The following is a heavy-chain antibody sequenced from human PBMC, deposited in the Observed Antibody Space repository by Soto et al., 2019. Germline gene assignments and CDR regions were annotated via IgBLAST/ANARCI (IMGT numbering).Heavy chain of an antibody. J-gene: IGHJ5*02. CDR1: GFTFSNYN. V-gene: IGHV3-48*01. D-gene: IGHD3-22*01. CDR2: FSSSSSVV. Sequence: EVQLVESGGGLVQPGGSLRLSCAASGFTFSNYNMNWVRQAPGKGLEWVSYFSSSSSVVYYADSVKGRFTISRDNAKNSLYLQMNSLRAEDTAVYYCAREGDSSGWYNGFDPWGQGTLVTVSS. CDR3: AREGDSSGWYNGFDP.